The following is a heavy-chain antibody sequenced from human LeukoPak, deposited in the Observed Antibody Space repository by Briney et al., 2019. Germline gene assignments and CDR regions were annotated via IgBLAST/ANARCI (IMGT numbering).Heavy chain of an antibody. CDR1: GFTFSSYA. Sequence: GRSLRLPCAASGFTFSSYAMHWVRQAPGKGLEWVAVISYDGSNKYYADSVKGRFTISRDNSKNTLYLQMNSLRAEDTAVYYCARDRSKWFGEPPGYWGQGTLVTVSS. V-gene: IGHV3-30-3*01. D-gene: IGHD3-10*01. CDR3: ARDRSKWFGEPPGY. J-gene: IGHJ4*02. CDR2: ISYDGSNK.